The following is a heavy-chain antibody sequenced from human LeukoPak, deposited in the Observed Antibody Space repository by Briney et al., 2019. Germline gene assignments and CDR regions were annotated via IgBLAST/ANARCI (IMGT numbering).Heavy chain of an antibody. J-gene: IGHJ6*03. Sequence: ASVKVSCKASGYTFTGYYMHWVRQAPGQGLEWMGWINPNSGGTNYAQKFQGRVTMTRDTSISTAYMELSRLRSDDTAVYYCARDMVRGVIIYYYYYMDVWGKGTTVTISS. D-gene: IGHD3-10*01. CDR1: GYTFTGYY. CDR3: ARDMVRGVIIYYYYYMDV. CDR2: INPNSGGT. V-gene: IGHV1-2*02.